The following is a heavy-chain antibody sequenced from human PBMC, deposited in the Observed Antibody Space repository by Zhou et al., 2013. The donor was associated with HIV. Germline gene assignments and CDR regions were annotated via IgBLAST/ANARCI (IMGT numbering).Heavy chain of an antibody. CDR2: ISSSGSTI. CDR3: ARSLGWRTFDA. CDR1: GFTFSSYE. D-gene: IGHD6-19*01. J-gene: IGHJ4*02. Sequence: EVQLVESGGGSVQPGGSLRLSCAASGFTFSSYEMNWVRQAPGKGLEWVSYISSSGSTIFYADSVKGRFTISRDNAKNSLFLQMSSLRAEDTAVYFCARSLGWRTFDAWGQGTLVTVSS. V-gene: IGHV3-48*03.